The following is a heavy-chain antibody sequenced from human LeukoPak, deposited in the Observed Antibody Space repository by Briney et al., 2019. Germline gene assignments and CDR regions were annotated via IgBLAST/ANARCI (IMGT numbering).Heavy chain of an antibody. J-gene: IGHJ4*02. CDR2: ISYDGSDK. CDR3: AREKRAKYSFDY. CDR1: GFTFSSYA. V-gene: IGHV3-30*04. D-gene: IGHD2-15*01. Sequence: PGRSLRLSCAASGFTFSSYAMHWVRQAPGKGLEWVAVISYDGSDKYYADSVKGRFTISRDNSKNTLYLQMNSLRAEDTAVYYCAREKRAKYSFDYWGQGTLVTVSS.